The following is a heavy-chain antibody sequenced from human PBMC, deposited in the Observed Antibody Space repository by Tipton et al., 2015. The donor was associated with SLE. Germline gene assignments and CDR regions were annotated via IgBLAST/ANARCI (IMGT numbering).Heavy chain of an antibody. CDR2: IYTSGST. CDR3: ASFHLWRGWFDP. D-gene: IGHD3-3*01. J-gene: IGHJ5*02. Sequence: TLSLTCTVSGGSISSGSYYWSWIRQPAGKGLEWIGYIYTSGSTNYNPSLKSRVTISVDTSKNQFSLKLSSVTAADTAVYYCASFHLWRGWFDPWGQGTLVTVSS. CDR1: GGSISSGSYY. V-gene: IGHV4-61*09.